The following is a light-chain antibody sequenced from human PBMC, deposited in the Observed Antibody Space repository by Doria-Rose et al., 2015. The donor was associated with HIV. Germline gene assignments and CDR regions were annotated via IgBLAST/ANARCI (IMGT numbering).Light chain of an antibody. CDR2: GNT. J-gene: IGLJ1*01. Sequence: QPVLTQPPSVSGAPGQRVAISCTGSSSNIGAGFDVNWYQQFPGTAPQLLIHGNTNRPSGVPDRFSGSKSGTSASLAISGLRAEDEADYYCQSYDSRLSVYVFGTGTKVTAL. CDR3: QSYDSRLSVYV. V-gene: IGLV1-40*01. CDR1: SSNIGAGFD.